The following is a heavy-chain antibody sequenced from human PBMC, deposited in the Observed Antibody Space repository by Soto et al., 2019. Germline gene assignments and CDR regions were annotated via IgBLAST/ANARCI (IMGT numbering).Heavy chain of an antibody. J-gene: IGHJ4*02. V-gene: IGHV3-23*01. CDR1: GFTFSSYA. CDR3: AKSLGGYCSGGSCYPPPPSDY. CDR2: ISGSGGST. D-gene: IGHD2-15*01. Sequence: GGSRRLSCAASGFTFSSYAMSWVRQAPGKGLEWVSAISGSGGSTYYADSVKGRFTISRDNSKNTLYLQMNSLRAEDTAVYYCAKSLGGYCSGGSCYPPPPSDYWGQGTLVTVSS.